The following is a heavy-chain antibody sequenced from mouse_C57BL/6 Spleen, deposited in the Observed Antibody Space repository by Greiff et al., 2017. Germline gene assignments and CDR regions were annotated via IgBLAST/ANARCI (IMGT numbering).Heavy chain of an antibody. D-gene: IGHD2-2*01. CDR1: GYTFTSYW. J-gene: IGHJ4*01. CDR2: IYPSDSET. CDR3: AREGYNYAMDY. V-gene: IGHV1-61*01. Sequence: QVQLQQPGAVLVRPGSSVTLSCKASGYTFTSYWMAWVKQRPGQGLEWIVNIYPSDSETHYNHKFKDKSTLTVDKSSSTAYMQLSSLTSEDSAVYYCAREGYNYAMDYGGQGTSVTVSS.